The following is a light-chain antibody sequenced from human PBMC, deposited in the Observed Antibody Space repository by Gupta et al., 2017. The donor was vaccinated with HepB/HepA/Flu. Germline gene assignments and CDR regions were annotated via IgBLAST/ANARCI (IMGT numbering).Light chain of an antibody. V-gene: IGKV3-11*01. Sequence: EIVLTQSPATLSLSPGERATLSCRASQSVGDYLAWYQQKVGQAPRLLIYGASDRAPDIPARFSGSGAGTDFNLTITSRQPEDFAFYFCQHRTNCPPHVTFGGGTKIEIK. CDR2: GAS. CDR1: QSVGDY. J-gene: IGKJ4*01. CDR3: QHRTNCPPHVT.